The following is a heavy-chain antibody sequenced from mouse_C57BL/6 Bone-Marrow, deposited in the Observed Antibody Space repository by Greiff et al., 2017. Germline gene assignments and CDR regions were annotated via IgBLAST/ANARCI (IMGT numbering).Heavy chain of an antibody. CDR3: ARWLYGFAY. V-gene: IGHV1-55*01. CDR2: IYPGSGST. CDR1: GYTFTSYW. J-gene: IGHJ3*01. Sequence: QVQLKESGAELVKPGASVKMSCKASGYTFTSYWITWVKQRPGQGLEWIGDIYPGSGSTNYNEKFKSKATLTVDTSSSTAYMQLSSLTSEDSAVYYCARWLYGFAYWGQGTLVTVSA. D-gene: IGHD2-2*01.